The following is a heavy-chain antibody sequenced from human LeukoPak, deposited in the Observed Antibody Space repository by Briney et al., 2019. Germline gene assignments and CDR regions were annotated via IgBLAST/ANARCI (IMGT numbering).Heavy chain of an antibody. CDR2: ISYSGNT. Sequence: PSQTLSLTCTVSGGSVNSGGSYWTWIRQHPGKGLEWIGYISYSGNTYYSPSLKSRITISVDTSKNQFSLKLSSVTAADTAVYYCARVGGDYYNWFDPWGQGTLVTVSS. V-gene: IGHV4-31*02. D-gene: IGHD2/OR15-2a*01. CDR1: GGSVNSGGSY. J-gene: IGHJ5*02. CDR3: ARVGGDYYNWFDP.